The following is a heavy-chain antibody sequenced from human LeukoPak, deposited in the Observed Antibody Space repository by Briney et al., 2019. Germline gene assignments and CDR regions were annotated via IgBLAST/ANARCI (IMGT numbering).Heavy chain of an antibody. J-gene: IGHJ4*02. Sequence: GGSLRLSCAASGFTVISYEMSWVRQAPGKGLEWVSYISSTGNSVFYADSVKGRFTISRDNATNSLYRQINSLRAEDTAVYYCARGEGLRADYWGQGTLVTVSS. CDR3: ARGEGLRADY. V-gene: IGHV3-48*03. D-gene: IGHD1-26*01. CDR1: GFTVISYE. CDR2: ISSTGNSV.